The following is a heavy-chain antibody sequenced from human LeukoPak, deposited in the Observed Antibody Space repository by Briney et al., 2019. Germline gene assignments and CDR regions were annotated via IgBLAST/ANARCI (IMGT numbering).Heavy chain of an antibody. CDR1: GFTFSSHG. D-gene: IGHD5/OR15-5a*01. J-gene: IGHJ6*03. Sequence: GGSLRLSCAASGFTFSSHGMSWVRQAPGKWLEWVSAISGSGGSTYYADSVKGRFTISRDNSKNTLYLQMNSLRAEDTAVYYCAKDTVKVSTIRRVPHYMDVWGKGTTVTISS. V-gene: IGHV3-23*01. CDR2: ISGSGGST. CDR3: AKDTVKVSTIRRVPHYMDV.